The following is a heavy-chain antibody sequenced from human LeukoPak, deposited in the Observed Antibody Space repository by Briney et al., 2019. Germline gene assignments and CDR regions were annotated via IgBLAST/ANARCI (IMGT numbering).Heavy chain of an antibody. CDR2: ITGSGTGT. V-gene: IGHV3-23*01. J-gene: IGHJ4*02. CDR1: GFTFSTHA. Sequence: PGGSLRLSCAASGFTFSTHAMIWVRQAPGKGPEWVSCITGSGTGTYYTDSVKGRFTISRENSNDTLYLQMNSLRAEDTAVYYCVKGRDYNDASAYSIGDYGREGTLLTVPS. CDR3: VKGRDYNDASAYSIGDY. D-gene: IGHD3-22*01.